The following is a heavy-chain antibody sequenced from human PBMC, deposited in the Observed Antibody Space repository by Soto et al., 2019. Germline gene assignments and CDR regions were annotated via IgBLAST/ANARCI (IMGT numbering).Heavy chain of an antibody. Sequence: ASVKVSCKASGYPFTSYYLHWVRQAPGQGPEWMGRIHVSDGSTRYAQNFQGRVTMTRDTSTTTVYMELSPLRSDDTAVYYCAREAAVTGTAFDHWGQGTLVTVSS. J-gene: IGHJ5*02. D-gene: IGHD6-19*01. V-gene: IGHV1-46*01. CDR1: GYPFTSYY. CDR2: IHVSDGST. CDR3: AREAAVTGTAFDH.